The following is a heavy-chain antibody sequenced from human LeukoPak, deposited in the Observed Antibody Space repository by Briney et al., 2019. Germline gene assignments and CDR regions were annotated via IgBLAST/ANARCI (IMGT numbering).Heavy chain of an antibody. CDR2: ISAYNGNT. CDR1: GYTFTTYG. V-gene: IGHV1-18*01. CDR3: ARDRQWLGRTNWFDP. D-gene: IGHD6-19*01. J-gene: IGHJ5*02. Sequence: ASVKVSCKASGYTFTTYGISWVRQAPGQGLQWMGWISAYNGNTNYAQKLQDRVTMTTDTSTSTAYMELRSLRSDDTAVYYCARDRQWLGRTNWFDPWGQGTLVTVSS.